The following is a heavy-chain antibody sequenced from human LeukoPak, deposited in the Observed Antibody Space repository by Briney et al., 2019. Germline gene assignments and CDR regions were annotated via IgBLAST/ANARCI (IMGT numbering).Heavy chain of an antibody. CDR1: GFTFSSYT. Sequence: GGSLRLSCAASGFTFSSYTMSWVRQAPGKGLERVSTITTSDGNTYYADSVKGRFTVSRDNSKNTLFLQMNSLRAEDTAVYYCAKDGGLWVSAHWGDSWGRGTLVTVSS. J-gene: IGHJ4*02. D-gene: IGHD7-27*01. CDR3: AKDGGLWVSAHWGDS. CDR2: ITTSDGNT. V-gene: IGHV3-23*01.